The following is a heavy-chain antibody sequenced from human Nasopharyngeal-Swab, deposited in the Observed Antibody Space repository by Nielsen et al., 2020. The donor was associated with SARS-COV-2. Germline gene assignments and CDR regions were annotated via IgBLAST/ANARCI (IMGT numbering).Heavy chain of an antibody. CDR2: INPSGGST. CDR1: GYTFTSYY. V-gene: IGHV1-46*01. CDR3: ATSDLNTAMVGGFDY. D-gene: IGHD5-18*01. Sequence: ASVKVSCKASGYTFTSYYMHWVRQAPGQGLEWMGIINPSGGSTSYAQKFQGRVTMTEDTSTDTAYMELSSLRSEDTAVYYCATSDLNTAMVGGFDYWGQGTLVTVSS. J-gene: IGHJ4*02.